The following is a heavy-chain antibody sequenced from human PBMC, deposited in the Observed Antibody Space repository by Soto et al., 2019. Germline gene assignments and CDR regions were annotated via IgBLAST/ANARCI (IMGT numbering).Heavy chain of an antibody. J-gene: IGHJ6*02. V-gene: IGHV3-23*01. CDR2: ISGSGGST. Sequence: GGSLRLSCAASGFTFSSYAMSWVRQAPGKGLEWVSAISGSGGSTYYADSVKGRFTISRDNSKNTLYLQMNSLRAEDTAVYYCAKSRRHYIAAAADYYYYGMDVWGQGTTVTVSS. CDR3: AKSRRHYIAAAADYYYYGMDV. CDR1: GFTFSSYA. D-gene: IGHD6-13*01.